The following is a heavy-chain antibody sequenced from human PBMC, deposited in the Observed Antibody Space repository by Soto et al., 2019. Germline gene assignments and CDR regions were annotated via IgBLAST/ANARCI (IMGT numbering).Heavy chain of an antibody. V-gene: IGHV4-59*01. D-gene: IGHD2-2*01. CDR2: INYSGST. CDR1: GGSISTYY. J-gene: IGHJ4*02. CDR3: AMIAIVPTGGYQYYFDY. Sequence: QVQLQESGPGLVKPSETLSLACTVSGGSISTYYWSWIRQPPGKGLEWIGYINYSGSTNYNPSLKCRDTISVDTSKNQFSLNLSSVTAADTAVYYCAMIAIVPTGGYQYYFDYWGQGTLVTVSS.